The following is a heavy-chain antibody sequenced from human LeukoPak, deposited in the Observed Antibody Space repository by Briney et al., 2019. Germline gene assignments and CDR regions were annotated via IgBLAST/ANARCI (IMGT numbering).Heavy chain of an antibody. CDR1: GYGFSSYW. CDR2: IYPGDSDT. CDR3: ARRLYSGNYHFDY. V-gene: IGHV5-51*01. Sequence: PGESLKISCKGSGYGFSSYWIGWVRQMPGKGLEWMGIIYPGDSDTRYSPSFQGQVTISADTSISTAYLQWSSLKASDTAIYYCARRLYSGNYHFDYWGQGTLVTVSS. J-gene: IGHJ4*02. D-gene: IGHD1-26*01.